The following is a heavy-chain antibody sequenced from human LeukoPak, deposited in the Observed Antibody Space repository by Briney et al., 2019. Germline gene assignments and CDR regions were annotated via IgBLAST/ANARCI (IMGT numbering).Heavy chain of an antibody. CDR3: ARTVRSYYYDSSGYYPSDY. J-gene: IGHJ4*02. Sequence: GGSLRLSCAASGFTFSSYSMNRVRQAPGKGLEWVSSISSSSSYIYYADSVKGRFTISRDNAKNSLYLQMNSLRAEDTAVYYCARTVRSYYYDSSGYYPSDYWGQGTLVTVSS. CDR2: ISSSSSYI. V-gene: IGHV3-21*01. D-gene: IGHD3-22*01. CDR1: GFTFSSYS.